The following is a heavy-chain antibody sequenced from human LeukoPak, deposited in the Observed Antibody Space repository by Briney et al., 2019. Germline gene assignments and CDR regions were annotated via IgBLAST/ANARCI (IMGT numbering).Heavy chain of an antibody. D-gene: IGHD3-22*01. CDR1: GYTFTSYG. CDR3: ARVPYYYDSSGPIGNRIDY. CDR2: ISAYNGNT. Sequence: GASVKVSCKASGYTFTSYGISWVRQARGQGLEWMGWISAYNGNTNYAQKLQGRVTMTTDTSTSTAYMELRSLRSDDTAVYYCARVPYYYDSSGPIGNRIDYWGQGTLVTVSS. J-gene: IGHJ4*02. V-gene: IGHV1-18*01.